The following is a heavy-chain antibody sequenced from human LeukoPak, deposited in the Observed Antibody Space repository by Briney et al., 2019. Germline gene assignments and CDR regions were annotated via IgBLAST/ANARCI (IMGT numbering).Heavy chain of an antibody. CDR1: GGSISRYY. Sequence: SETLSLTCTVSGGSISRYYWSWIRQPPGKGLEWIGYIYYSGSTNYNPSLKSRVTISVDTSKNQFSLKLSSVTSEDTALYYCARDRDGYGFDPWGERTLLTV. J-gene: IGHJ5*02. V-gene: IGHV4-59*01. CDR3: ARDRDGYGFDP. CDR2: IYYSGST. D-gene: IGHD5-24*01.